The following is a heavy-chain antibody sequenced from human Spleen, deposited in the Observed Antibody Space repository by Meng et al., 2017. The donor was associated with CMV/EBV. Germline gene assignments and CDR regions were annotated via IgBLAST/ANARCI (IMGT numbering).Heavy chain of an antibody. V-gene: IGHV1-69*13. J-gene: IGHJ5*02. CDR1: GGTFNNLA. D-gene: IGHD4-23*01. Sequence: SVKVSCKASGGTFNNLAIHWVRQAPGQGLEWMGGIALIFGSANYAQKFQGRVTISADESTSTVYMELGNLRSEDTAVYYCATEGKVTLMNYFDPWGQGTQVTVSS. CDR3: ATEGKVTLMNYFDP. CDR2: IALIFGSA.